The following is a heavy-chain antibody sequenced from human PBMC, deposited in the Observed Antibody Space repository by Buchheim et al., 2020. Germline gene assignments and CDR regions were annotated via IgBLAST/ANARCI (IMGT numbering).Heavy chain of an antibody. Sequence: QVQLQESGPGLVKPSETLSLTCTVSGGSISSYYWNCIRQPAGKGLEWIGRVSTSGSTNYNPSLKSRVTMSVDPSKNQFSLKLSSVTAADTAVYYCAREADCSTTSCFLDYWGQGTL. V-gene: IGHV4-4*07. CDR1: GGSISSYY. CDR3: AREADCSTTSCFLDY. J-gene: IGHJ4*02. D-gene: IGHD2-2*01. CDR2: VSTSGST.